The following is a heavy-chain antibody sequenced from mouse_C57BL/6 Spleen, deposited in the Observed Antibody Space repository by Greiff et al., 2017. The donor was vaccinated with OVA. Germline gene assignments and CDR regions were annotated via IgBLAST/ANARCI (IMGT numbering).Heavy chain of an antibody. D-gene: IGHD1-1*01. CDR1: GFNIKDYY. V-gene: IGHV14-2*01. Sequence: VQLQQSGAELVKPGASVKLSCTASGFNIKDYYMHWVKQRTEQGLEWIGRIDPEDGETKYAPNFQGKATLTADTSSTTAYLQLSSLTSEDTAVYYCALPHYYGSSYWGQGTTLTVSS. CDR2: IDPEDGET. CDR3: ALPHYYGSSY. J-gene: IGHJ2*01.